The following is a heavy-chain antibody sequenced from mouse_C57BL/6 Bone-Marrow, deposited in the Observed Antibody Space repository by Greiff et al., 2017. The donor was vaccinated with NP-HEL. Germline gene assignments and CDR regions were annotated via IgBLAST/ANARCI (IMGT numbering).Heavy chain of an antibody. CDR1: GFTFTDYY. Sequence: EVKLVESGGGLVQPGGSLSLSCAASGFTFTDYYMSWVRQPPGKALEWLGFIRNKANGYTTEYSASVKGRLTISRDNSQSILYLQMNALRAEDSATYYCARSIYYDYADDPFYAMDYWGQGTSATVSS. D-gene: IGHD2-4*01. J-gene: IGHJ4*01. CDR2: IRNKANGYTT. CDR3: ARSIYYDYADDPFYAMDY. V-gene: IGHV7-3*01.